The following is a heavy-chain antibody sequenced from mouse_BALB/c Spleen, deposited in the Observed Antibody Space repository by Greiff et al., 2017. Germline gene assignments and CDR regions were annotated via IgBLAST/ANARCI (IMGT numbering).Heavy chain of an antibody. CDR2: ISSGGST. D-gene: IGHD1-1*01. CDR3: ARGGDYYGSSYGFAY. CDR1: GFTFSSYA. V-gene: IGHV5-6-5*01. Sequence: EVMLVESGGGLVKPGGSLKLSCAASGFTFSSYAMSWVRQTPEKRLEWVASISSGGSTYYPDSVKGRFTISRDNARNILYLQMSSLRSEDTAMYYCARGGDYYGSSYGFAYWGQGTLVTVSA. J-gene: IGHJ3*01.